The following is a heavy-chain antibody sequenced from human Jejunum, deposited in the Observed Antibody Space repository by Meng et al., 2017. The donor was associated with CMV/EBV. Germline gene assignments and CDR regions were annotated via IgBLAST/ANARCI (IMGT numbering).Heavy chain of an antibody. J-gene: IGHJ4*02. CDR3: ARDRGYSSGWGVFDY. CDR1: GGSISSGDYY. D-gene: IGHD6-19*01. V-gene: IGHV4-30-4*01. CDR2: IYYSGAS. Sequence: VQRRGSGPGCVTPSQTLALTCSVPGGSISSGDYYWSWIRQSPEKGLEWIGFIYYSGASYSTPSLRSRVTMSMDTSTNQFSLRLNSVTAADTGVYFCARDRGYSSGWGVFDYWGRGTLVTVSS.